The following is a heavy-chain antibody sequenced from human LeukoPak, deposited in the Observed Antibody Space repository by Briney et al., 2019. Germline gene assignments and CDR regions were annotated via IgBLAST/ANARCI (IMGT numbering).Heavy chain of an antibody. V-gene: IGHV4-34*01. CDR3: ARGSSGYYSLYYFDY. D-gene: IGHD3-22*01. CDR2: INHSGST. Sequence: SETLSLTCAVYGGSFRGYYWSWIRQPPGKGLEWIGEINHSGSTNYNPSLKSRVTISVDTSKNQFSLKLSSVTAADTAVYYCARGSSGYYSLYYFDYWGQGTLVTVSS. CDR1: GGSFRGYY. J-gene: IGHJ4*02.